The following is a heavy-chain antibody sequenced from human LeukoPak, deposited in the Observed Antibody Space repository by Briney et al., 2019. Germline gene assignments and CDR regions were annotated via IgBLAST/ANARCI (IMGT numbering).Heavy chain of an antibody. D-gene: IGHD2-15*01. V-gene: IGHV5-51*01. J-gene: IGHJ4*02. CDR3: ARRGLCSGGSCYGLSDY. CDR1: GYNFTNYW. CDR2: IYPGDSDT. Sequence: GESLKTSCRGSGYNFTNYWIGWVRQMPGKGLEWMGIIYPGDSDTRYSPSFQGQVTISADKSIGTAYLQWSSLKASDTAMYYCARRGLCSGGSCYGLSDYWGQGTLVTVSS.